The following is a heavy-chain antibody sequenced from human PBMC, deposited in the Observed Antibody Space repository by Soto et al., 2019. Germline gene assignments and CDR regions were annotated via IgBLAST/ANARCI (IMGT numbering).Heavy chain of an antibody. CDR2: ISSYNANT. D-gene: IGHD3-22*01. J-gene: IGHJ5*02. CDR3: AIGHNSGYGDWFDP. Sequence: QVQLVQSGAAVKKPGASVPVSCKASGYTFTSYGISWVRQAPGQGLEWLGGISSYNANTHYAQKVQDRVTMTTDTSTNTAYMELRSLRSDDTAVYYCAIGHNSGYGDWFDPWGQGTLVTVSS. V-gene: IGHV1-18*04. CDR1: GYTFTSYG.